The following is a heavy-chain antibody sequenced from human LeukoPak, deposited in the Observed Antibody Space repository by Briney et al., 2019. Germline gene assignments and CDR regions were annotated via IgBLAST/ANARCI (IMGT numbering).Heavy chain of an antibody. V-gene: IGHV5-51*01. CDR2: IYPGDSDT. CDR1: GYSFTNYW. Sequence: GESLKISCKGSGYSFTNYWIGWVRQMPGKGLEWMGIIYPGDSDTRYSPSFQGQVTISADKSISTAYLQWSSLKASDTAMYYCATLSSAFYYDYFDFWGQGTLVAVSS. CDR3: ATLSSAFYYDYFDF. J-gene: IGHJ4*02. D-gene: IGHD3-22*01.